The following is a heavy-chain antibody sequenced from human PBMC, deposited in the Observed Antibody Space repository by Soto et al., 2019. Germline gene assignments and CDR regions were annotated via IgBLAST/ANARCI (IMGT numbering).Heavy chain of an antibody. V-gene: IGHV4-31*03. D-gene: IGHD3-22*01. CDR1: GGSISSGGYY. CDR2: IYYSGST. CDR3: ARGPCHRITMIVVVPFAP. J-gene: IGHJ5*02. Sequence: QVQLQESGPGLVKPSQTLSLTCTVSGGSISSGGYYWSWIRQHPGTGLEWIGYIYYSGSTYYNPSLKSRVTISVDTSKNQFSLKLSSVTSADTAVYYCARGPCHRITMIVVVPFAPCGQGTLVTVSS.